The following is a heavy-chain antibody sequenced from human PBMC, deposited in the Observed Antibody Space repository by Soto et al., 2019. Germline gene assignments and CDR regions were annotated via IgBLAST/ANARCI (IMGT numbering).Heavy chain of an antibody. D-gene: IGHD4-17*01. CDR3: ARDDDYGDNGLDY. Sequence: QVQLVESGGGVVQPGRSLRLSCAASGFSFSSYGMHWVRQAPGKGLEWVAVILDDGSDKDYTDAVKGRFTISRDNSKNTLYLEMNSLRADDTAVYYCARDDDYGDNGLDYWGQGTVVTVSS. J-gene: IGHJ4*02. CDR1: GFSFSSYG. CDR2: ILDDGSDK. V-gene: IGHV3-33*01.